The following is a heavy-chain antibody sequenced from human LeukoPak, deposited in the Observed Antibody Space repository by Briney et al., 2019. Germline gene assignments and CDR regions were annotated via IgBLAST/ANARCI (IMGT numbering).Heavy chain of an antibody. J-gene: IGHJ4*02. CDR2: ISSSGGTI. CDR1: GFTFNDYY. D-gene: IGHD6-19*01. CDR3: AGVVAVSSNHIDY. Sequence: PGGSLRLSCAASGFTFNDYYMTWIRQAPGKGLEWVSCISSSGGTIYYADSVEGRFTISRDNAKNSLYLQINSLRAEDTSLYYCAGVVAVSSNHIDYWDQGTLVTVSS. V-gene: IGHV3-11*01.